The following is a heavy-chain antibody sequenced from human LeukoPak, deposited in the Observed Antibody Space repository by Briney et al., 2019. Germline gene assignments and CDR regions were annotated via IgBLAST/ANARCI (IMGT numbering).Heavy chain of an antibody. CDR1: GFTFSSYS. Sequence: PGGSLRLSCAASGFTFSSYSMNWVRQAPVKGLEWVSSISSSSSYIYYADSVKGRFTISRDNAKNSLYLQMNSLRAEDTAVYYCARVPRVYFRYYYGMDVWGQGTTVTVSS. V-gene: IGHV3-21*01. CDR3: ARVPRVYFRYYYGMDV. D-gene: IGHD2/OR15-2a*01. CDR2: ISSSSSYI. J-gene: IGHJ6*02.